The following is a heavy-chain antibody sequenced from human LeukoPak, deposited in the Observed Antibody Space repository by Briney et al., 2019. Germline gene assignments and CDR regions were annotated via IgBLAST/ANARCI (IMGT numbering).Heavy chain of an antibody. J-gene: IGHJ4*02. CDR1: GYTFTGYY. CDR3: ARAAVVPAAISFGDY. V-gene: IGHV1-46*01. Sequence: ASVKVSCKASGYTFTGYYMHWVRQAPGQGLEWMGIINPSGGSTSYAQKFQGRVTMTRDTSTSTVYMELSSLRSEDTAVYYCARAAVVPAAISFGDYWGQGTLVTVSS. D-gene: IGHD2-2*02. CDR2: INPSGGST.